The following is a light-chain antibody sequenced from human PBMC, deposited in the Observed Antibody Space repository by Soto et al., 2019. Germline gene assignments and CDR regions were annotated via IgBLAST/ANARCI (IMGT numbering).Light chain of an antibody. J-gene: IGKJ4*01. Sequence: TQSPSSLSASVGDRVTITCRASQGISNYLAWYQQKPGQAPRLLIYDASNRATGIPARFSGSGSGTDFTLIISSLEPEDFAVYYCQQRSNWPLTFGGGTKVEIK. CDR1: QGISNY. V-gene: IGKV3-11*01. CDR3: QQRSNWPLT. CDR2: DAS.